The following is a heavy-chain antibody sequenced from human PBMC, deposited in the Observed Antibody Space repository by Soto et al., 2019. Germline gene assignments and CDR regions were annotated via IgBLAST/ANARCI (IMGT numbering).Heavy chain of an antibody. CDR2: ISYDGSNK. D-gene: IGHD3-16*01. CDR3: AKDGAPYYYYYGMDV. J-gene: IGHJ6*02. CDR1: GFTFSSYG. V-gene: IGHV3-30*18. Sequence: PGGSLRLSCAASGFTFSSYGMHWVRQAPGKGLEWVAVISYDGSNKYYADSVKGRFTISRDNSKNTLYLQMNSLRAEDTAVYYCAKDGAPYYYYYGMDVWGQGTTVTVSS.